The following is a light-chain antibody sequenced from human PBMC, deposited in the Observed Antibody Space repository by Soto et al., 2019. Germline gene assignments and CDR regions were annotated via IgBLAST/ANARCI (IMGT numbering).Light chain of an antibody. CDR2: AAS. CDR1: ESISRH. Sequence: DIQMTQSPSSLSASVGDRVTITCRASESISRHLNWYQQKPGKAPNLLIYAASTLQNGVPSRFSGSGSGRDFTLTISSLQPEDFATYYCHQSYSTLSISFGQGTRLEIK. V-gene: IGKV1-39*01. J-gene: IGKJ5*01. CDR3: HQSYSTLSIS.